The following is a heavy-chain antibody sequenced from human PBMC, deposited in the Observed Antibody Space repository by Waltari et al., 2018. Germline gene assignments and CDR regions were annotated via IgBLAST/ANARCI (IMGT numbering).Heavy chain of an antibody. V-gene: IGHV1-69*02. D-gene: IGHD3-10*01. J-gene: IGHJ5*02. Sequence: QVQVVQSGAEVKKPGSSVTVSCEASGDSFSRSTVSWVRQAPGHGLQWMGRIIPVVALTNYAETFQGRLTITADKSSTTVYMHLSSLTSDDTAVYFCATKGSGSKSLLIDAWGQGTLVTVSS. CDR3: ATKGSGSKSLLIDA. CDR2: IIPVVALT. CDR1: GDSFSRST.